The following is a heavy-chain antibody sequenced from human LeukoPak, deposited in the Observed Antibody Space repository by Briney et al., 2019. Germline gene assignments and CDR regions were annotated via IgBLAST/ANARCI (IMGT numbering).Heavy chain of an antibody. CDR1: GGSISSSSYY. CDR2: IYYSGST. Sequence: SETLSLTCTVSGGSISSSSYYWGWIRQPPGKGLEWIGSIYYSGSTYYNPSLKSRVTISVDTSKNQFSLKLSSVPAADTAVYYCAGHRGGTNFILFDYGGQGTLATAS. CDR3: AGHRGGTNFILFDY. D-gene: IGHD1-26*01. J-gene: IGHJ4*02. V-gene: IGHV4-39*01.